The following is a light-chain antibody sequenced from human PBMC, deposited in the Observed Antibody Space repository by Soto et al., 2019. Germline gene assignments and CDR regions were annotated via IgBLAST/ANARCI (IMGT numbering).Light chain of an antibody. J-gene: IGKJ4*01. CDR3: QQGKSCPLT. CDR2: AAS. Sequence: DIQMTQSPSSVPASVGARVSITCRASQGISGLLAWYQQKPGKAPNLLIHAASSLQRGVPTRFTGSASETDFTLTISSLQPEDFATYFYQQGKSCPLTFGGGTKVEIK. V-gene: IGKV1D-12*01. CDR1: QGISGL.